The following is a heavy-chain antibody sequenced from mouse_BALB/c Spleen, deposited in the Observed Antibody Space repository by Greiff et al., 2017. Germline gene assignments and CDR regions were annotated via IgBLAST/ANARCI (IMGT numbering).Heavy chain of an antibody. CDR2: IWGDGST. J-gene: IGHJ2*01. CDR3: ARGREQLGLQDY. D-gene: IGHD3-1*01. CDR1: GFSLTGYG. Sequence: VQRVESGPGLVAPSQSLSITCTVSGFSLTGYGVNWVRQPPGKGLEWLGMIWGDGSTDYNSALKSRLSISKDNSKSQVFLKMNSLQTDDTAMYYCARGREQLGLQDYWGQGTTLTVSS. V-gene: IGHV2-6-7*01.